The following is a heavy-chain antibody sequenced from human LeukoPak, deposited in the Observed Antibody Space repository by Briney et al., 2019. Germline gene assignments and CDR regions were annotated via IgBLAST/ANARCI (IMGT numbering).Heavy chain of an antibody. D-gene: IGHD1-1*01. J-gene: IGHJ4*02. V-gene: IGHV1-18*01. Sequence: ASVKVSCKTSGYTFSTYGITWVRQAPGQGFQWMGWISARSGNTKYAENFQGRISLTTDTSATTAHMELRSLTSDDTAVYYCARDLSSGGWTLEFDYWGQGSLVTVAS. CDR3: ARDLSSGGWTLEFDY. CDR1: GYTFSTYG. CDR2: ISARSGNT.